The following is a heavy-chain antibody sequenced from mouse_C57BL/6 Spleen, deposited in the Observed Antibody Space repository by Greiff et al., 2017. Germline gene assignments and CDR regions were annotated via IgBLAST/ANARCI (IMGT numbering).Heavy chain of an antibody. CDR1: GFTFSDFY. V-gene: IGHV7-1*01. J-gene: IGHJ2*01. Sequence: EVKLMESGGGLVQSGRSLRLSCATSGFTFSDFYMEWVRQAPGKGLEWIAASRNKANDYTTEYSASVKGRFIVSRDTSQSLLYLQMNALRAEDTAIYYCARATNWDYFDYWGQGTTLTVSS. D-gene: IGHD4-1*01. CDR2: SRNKANDYTT. CDR3: ARATNWDYFDY.